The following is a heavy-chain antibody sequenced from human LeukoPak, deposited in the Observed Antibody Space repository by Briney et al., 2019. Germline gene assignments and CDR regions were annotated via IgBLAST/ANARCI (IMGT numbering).Heavy chain of an antibody. CDR1: GFTFDDYG. D-gene: IGHD3-9*01. V-gene: IGHV3-20*04. J-gene: IGHJ5*02. Sequence: GGSLRLSCAASGFTFDDYGMSWVRQAPGKGLEWVSGINWNGGSTGYADSVKGRFTISRDNAKNSLYLQMNSLKTEDTAVYYCTRQARYLDWSPSEGFDPWGQGTLVTVSS. CDR3: TRQARYLDWSPSEGFDP. CDR2: INWNGGST.